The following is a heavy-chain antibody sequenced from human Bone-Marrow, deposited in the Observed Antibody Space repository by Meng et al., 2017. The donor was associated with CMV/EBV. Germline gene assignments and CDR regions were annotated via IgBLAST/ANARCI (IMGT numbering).Heavy chain of an antibody. CDR1: GFTFSTYC. D-gene: IGHD6-13*01. CDR3: AKKEAAAGVFYYGMDV. V-gene: IGHV3-7*03. Sequence: GGSLRLSCAASGFTFSTYCMNWVRQAPGKGLEWVANIKQDGSEKYYVDSVKGRFTISRENAKNSLYLEMNSLRAEDTAVYYCAKKEAAAGVFYYGMDVWGQGTTVTVSS. J-gene: IGHJ6*02. CDR2: IKQDGSEK.